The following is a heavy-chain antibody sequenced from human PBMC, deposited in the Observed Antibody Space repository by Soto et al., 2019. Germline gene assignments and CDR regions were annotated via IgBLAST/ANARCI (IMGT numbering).Heavy chain of an antibody. J-gene: IGHJ4*02. V-gene: IGHV4-39*01. CDR1: GGSISSSSYY. D-gene: IGHD2-15*01. CDR2: IYYSGST. CDR3: ARHTPAISISDH. Sequence: QMQRQESGPGLVKPSEILSLTCTVSGGSISSSSYYWGWIRQPPGKGLEWIGSIYYSGSTYYNPSLKSRVTISVDTSKNQFSLKLSSVTAADTAVYYCARHTPAISISDHWGQGTLVTVSS.